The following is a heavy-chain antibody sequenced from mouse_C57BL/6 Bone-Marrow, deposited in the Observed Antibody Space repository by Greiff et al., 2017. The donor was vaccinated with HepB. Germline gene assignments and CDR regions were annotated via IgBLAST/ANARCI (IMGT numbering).Heavy chain of an antibody. CDR1: GYTFTSYW. Sequence: QVHVKQPGAELVKPGASVKLSCKASGYTFTSYWMHWVKQRPGQGLEWIGMIHPNSGSTNYNEKFKSKATLTVDKSSSTAYMQLSSLTSEDSAVYYCARTPGYYYGSRYFDYWGQGTTLTVSS. V-gene: IGHV1-64*01. CDR2: IHPNSGST. D-gene: IGHD1-1*01. CDR3: ARTPGYYYGSRYFDY. J-gene: IGHJ2*01.